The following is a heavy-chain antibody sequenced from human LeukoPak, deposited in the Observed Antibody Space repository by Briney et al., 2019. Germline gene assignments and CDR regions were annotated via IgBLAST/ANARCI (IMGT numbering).Heavy chain of an antibody. Sequence: PGGSLRLSCAASGFTVNSNYMSWVRQAPGKGLEWVSVIYSGGTTYYADPVRGRFTISRDNSKNTPYLQMNSLRGEDTAVYYCARGGPSGPWGQGTLVTVSS. J-gene: IGHJ5*02. CDR3: ARGGPSGP. CDR1: GFTVNSNY. D-gene: IGHD3-10*01. CDR2: IYSGGTT. V-gene: IGHV3-53*01.